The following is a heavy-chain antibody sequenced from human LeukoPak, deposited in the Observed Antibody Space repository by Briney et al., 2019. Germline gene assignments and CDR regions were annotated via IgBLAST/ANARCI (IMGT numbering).Heavy chain of an antibody. CDR1: GGSISSHY. J-gene: IGHJ4*02. Sequence: SETLSLTCTVSGGSISSHYWSWIRQPPGKGLEWIGYIYYSGSTNYNPSPKSRVTISVDTSKNQFSLKPSSVTAADTAVYYCARGTYDILTGYYGPFDYWGQGTLVTVSS. CDR3: ARGTYDILTGYYGPFDY. D-gene: IGHD3-9*01. V-gene: IGHV4-59*11. CDR2: IYYSGST.